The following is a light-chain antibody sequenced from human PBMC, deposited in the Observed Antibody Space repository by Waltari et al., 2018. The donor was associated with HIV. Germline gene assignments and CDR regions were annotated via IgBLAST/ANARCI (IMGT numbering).Light chain of an antibody. CDR3: VTWDSTLSFVV. J-gene: IGLJ2*01. CDR1: ISNIGNNY. CDR2: DNN. V-gene: IGLV1-51*01. Sequence: QSVLTQPPSVSAAPGQKVTISCSGTISNIGNNYVSCYKHFPGTAPKLLIYDNNKRPPGIPDRFSASKSVTSAALGITGLQTGDEADDYCVTWDSTLSFVVFGGGTKVTVL.